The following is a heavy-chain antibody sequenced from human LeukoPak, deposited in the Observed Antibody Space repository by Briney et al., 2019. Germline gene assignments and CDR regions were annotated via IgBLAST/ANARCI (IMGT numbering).Heavy chain of an antibody. D-gene: IGHD3-22*01. V-gene: IGHV4-38-2*02. CDR1: GYSISSGSY. CDR3: AQWDSSPRGWFDP. Sequence: SSETLSLTCTVSGYSISSGSYWGWIRQPPGKGLEWIGNIYHSGSTYYNPSLKSRVTISVDTSKNQFSLKLSSVTAADTAVYYCAQWDSSPRGWFDPWGQGTLVTVS. J-gene: IGHJ5*02. CDR2: IYHSGST.